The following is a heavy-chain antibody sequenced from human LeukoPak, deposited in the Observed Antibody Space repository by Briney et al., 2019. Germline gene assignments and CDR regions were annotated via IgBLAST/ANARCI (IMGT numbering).Heavy chain of an antibody. D-gene: IGHD1-26*01. CDR1: GFTFSSYG. Sequence: PGGSLRLSCSASGFTFSSYGMHWVRQAPGKGLEWVAFIRYDGSNKYYADSVKGRFTISRDNSKNTLYLQMNSLRAEDTAVYYCAKDLVGAIPWAYSFDYWGQGTLVTVSS. CDR2: IRYDGSNK. V-gene: IGHV3-30*02. CDR3: AKDLVGAIPWAYSFDY. J-gene: IGHJ4*02.